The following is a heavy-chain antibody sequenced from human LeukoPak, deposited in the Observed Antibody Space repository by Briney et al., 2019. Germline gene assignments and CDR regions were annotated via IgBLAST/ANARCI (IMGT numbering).Heavy chain of an antibody. Sequence: SETLSLTCAVSGGSISSSNWWSWVRQPPGKGLEWIGEIYHSGSTNYNPSLKSRVTISVDKSKNQFSLKLSSVTAADTAVYYCARWYSSGWYPYFDYWGQGTLVTVSS. J-gene: IGHJ4*02. CDR2: IYHSGST. D-gene: IGHD6-19*01. V-gene: IGHV4-4*02. CDR3: ARWYSSGWYPYFDY. CDR1: GGSISSSNW.